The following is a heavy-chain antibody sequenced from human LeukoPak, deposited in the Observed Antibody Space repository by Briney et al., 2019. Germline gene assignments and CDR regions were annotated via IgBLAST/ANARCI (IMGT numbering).Heavy chain of an antibody. CDR3: ARRERRITIFGVVTIFDY. CDR2: FDPEDGET. CDR1: GYTLTELS. D-gene: IGHD3-3*01. Sequence: ASVKVSCKVSGYTLTELSMHWVRQAPGKGVEGMGGFDPEDGETIYAQKFQGRVTMTEDTSTDTAYMELSRLRSDDTAVYYCARRERRITIFGVVTIFDYWGQGTLVTVSS. J-gene: IGHJ4*02. V-gene: IGHV1-24*01.